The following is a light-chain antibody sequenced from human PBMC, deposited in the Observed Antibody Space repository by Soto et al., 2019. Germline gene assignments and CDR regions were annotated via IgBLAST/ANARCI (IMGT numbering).Light chain of an antibody. V-gene: IGKV3-15*01. Sequence: EIVMTQSPATLSASPGERATLSCRASQSVSSNLAWYQQKPGQAPRLLIYGASNRATGIPARFSGSGSGTEFTLTISSLQSEDFAVYYCQQYNNWPPYTFGQGTKLEIK. J-gene: IGKJ2*01. CDR2: GAS. CDR1: QSVSSN. CDR3: QQYNNWPPYT.